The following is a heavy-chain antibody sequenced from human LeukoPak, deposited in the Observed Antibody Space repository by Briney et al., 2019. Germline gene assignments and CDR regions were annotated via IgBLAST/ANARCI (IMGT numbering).Heavy chain of an antibody. Sequence: ASVKVSCKASGYTLTSYDINWVRQATGQGLEWMGWMNPNSGNTGYAQKFQGRVTMTRNTSISTAYMELSSLRSEDTAVYYCARVGDGYNYGWLTVWGQGTLVTVSS. V-gene: IGHV1-8*01. CDR1: GYTLTSYD. CDR3: ARVGDGYNYGWLTV. J-gene: IGHJ4*02. D-gene: IGHD5-24*01. CDR2: MNPNSGNT.